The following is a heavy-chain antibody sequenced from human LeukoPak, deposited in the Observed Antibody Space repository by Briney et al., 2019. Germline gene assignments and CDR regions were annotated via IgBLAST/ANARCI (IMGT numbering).Heavy chain of an antibody. CDR2: IWYDGSNK. V-gene: IGHV3-33*01. CDR3: ARGDFWSGYHTPNDQSSFDY. CDR1: GFTFRNYG. Sequence: PGGSLRLSCAASGFTFRNYGMHWVRQAPGKGLEWVAVIWYDGSNKYYADSVKGRFTISRDNSKNTLYLQMNSLRAEDTAVYYCARGDFWSGYHTPNDQSSFDYWGQGTLVTVSS. D-gene: IGHD3-3*01. J-gene: IGHJ4*02.